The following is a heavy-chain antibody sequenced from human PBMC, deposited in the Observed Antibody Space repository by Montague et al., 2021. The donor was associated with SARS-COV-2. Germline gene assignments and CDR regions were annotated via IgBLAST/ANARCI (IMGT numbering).Heavy chain of an antibody. Sequence: SETLSLTCTVSGCSISSYYWSWVRQPPSKGLEWIGYMYFIGSTNYNPSLKSRVTLSVDTSKNQFSLKLSSVTAADTALYYCARDFDYWGQGTLVTVSS. CDR1: GCSISSYY. CDR2: MYFIGST. J-gene: IGHJ4*02. V-gene: IGHV4-59*13. CDR3: ARDFDY.